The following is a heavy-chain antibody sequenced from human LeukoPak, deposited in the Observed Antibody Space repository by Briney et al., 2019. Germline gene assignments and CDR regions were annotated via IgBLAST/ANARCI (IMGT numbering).Heavy chain of an antibody. CDR2: INPNSGGT. Sequence: GASVKVSCKASGYTFTGYYMHWVRQAPGQGLEWMGWINPNSGGTNYAQKFQGRVTMTRDTSISTAYMELSRLRSDDTAVYYCARDRRVTVTWFDPWGQGTLVTVSS. V-gene: IGHV1-2*02. J-gene: IGHJ5*02. CDR3: ARDRRVTVTWFDP. D-gene: IGHD4-17*01. CDR1: GYTFTGYY.